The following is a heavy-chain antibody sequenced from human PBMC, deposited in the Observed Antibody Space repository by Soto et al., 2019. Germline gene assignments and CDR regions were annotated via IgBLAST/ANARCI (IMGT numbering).Heavy chain of an antibody. Sequence: ASVKFSCKASGYTFTSYGISWVRQAPGQGLDCMGWISAYNGNTNYAQKLQGRVTMTTDTSTSTAYMELRSLRSDDTAVYYCAREKAAAGPYYYGMDVWGQGTTVTVSS. CDR2: ISAYNGNT. CDR3: AREKAAAGPYYYGMDV. V-gene: IGHV1-18*01. D-gene: IGHD6-13*01. CDR1: GYTFTSYG. J-gene: IGHJ6*02.